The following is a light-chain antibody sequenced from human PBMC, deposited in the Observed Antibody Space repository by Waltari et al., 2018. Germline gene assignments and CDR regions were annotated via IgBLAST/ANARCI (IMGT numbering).Light chain of an antibody. CDR2: GDT. CDR1: SPNIGAGYD. J-gene: IGLJ3*02. Sequence: QSVLTQPPSVSGAPGQRVTISCIGYSPNIGAGYDVQWYQQLPGTAPKLLIYGDTSRPSGVPVRFAASKSGTSVALAITGLQPEDEAHYYCQSYDTNLRDWVFGGGTKLTVL. CDR3: QSYDTNLRDWV. V-gene: IGLV1-40*01.